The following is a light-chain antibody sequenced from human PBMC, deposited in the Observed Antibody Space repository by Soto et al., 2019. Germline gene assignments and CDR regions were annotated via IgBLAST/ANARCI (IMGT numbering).Light chain of an antibody. Sequence: DIVMTQSPLSLPVTPGEPASISCRSSQSLLHSDGYTYMDWYLQKPGQSPQVLIYLTFNRASGVPDRFSGSGSGTAFTLKISRVEAEDAGVYYCMQALHTPYTFGQGTKLEIK. CDR2: LTF. CDR3: MQALHTPYT. J-gene: IGKJ2*01. CDR1: QSLLHSDGYTY. V-gene: IGKV2-28*01.